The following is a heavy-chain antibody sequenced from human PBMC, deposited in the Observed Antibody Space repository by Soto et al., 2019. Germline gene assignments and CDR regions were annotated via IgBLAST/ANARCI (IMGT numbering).Heavy chain of an antibody. D-gene: IGHD3-10*01. Sequence: SETLSLTCAVYGGSFSGYYWSWIRQPPGKGLEWIGEINHSGSTNYNPSLKSRVTISVDTSKNQFSLKLSSVTAADTAVYYCAGSYYILWGYYYYGMAVWGQGTTVTVSS. CDR2: INHSGST. CDR1: GGSFSGYY. V-gene: IGHV4-34*01. CDR3: AGSYYILWGYYYYGMAV. J-gene: IGHJ6*02.